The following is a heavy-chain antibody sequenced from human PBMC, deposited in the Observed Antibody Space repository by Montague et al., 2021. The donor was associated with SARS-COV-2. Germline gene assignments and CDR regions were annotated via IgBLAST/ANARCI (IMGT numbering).Heavy chain of an antibody. J-gene: IGHJ4*02. D-gene: IGHD3-10*01. CDR3: VRQEFRGAALYYFDN. CDR2: IYYSGNT. V-gene: IGHV4-39*01. Sequence: SETLSLTCTVSGGSIGTSSYYWGWTRQPPGKGPEWTGSIYYSGNTYYNPSLKSRVSISGDTSKNQFSLKLSSVTAADTAVYYCVRQEFRGAALYYFDNWGQGTLVTVSS. CDR1: GGSIGTSSYY.